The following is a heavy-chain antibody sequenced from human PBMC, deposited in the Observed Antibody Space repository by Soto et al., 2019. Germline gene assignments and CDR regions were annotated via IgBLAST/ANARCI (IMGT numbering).Heavy chain of an antibody. CDR2: IYYSGST. CDR3: ARVPGIAAAGTEGSYYYYYGMDV. Sequence: SETLSLTCTVSGGSVSSGSYYWSWIRQPPGKGLEWIGYIYYSGSTNYNPSLKSRVTISVDTSKNQFSLKLSSVTAADTAVYYCARVPGIAAAGTEGSYYYYYGMDVWGQGTTVTVSS. D-gene: IGHD6-13*01. CDR1: GGSVSSGSYY. V-gene: IGHV4-61*01. J-gene: IGHJ6*02.